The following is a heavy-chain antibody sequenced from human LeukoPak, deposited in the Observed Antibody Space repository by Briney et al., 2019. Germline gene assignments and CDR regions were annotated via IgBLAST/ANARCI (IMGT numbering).Heavy chain of an antibody. J-gene: IGHJ4*02. V-gene: IGHV1-46*01. CDR3: ARDQIQLWYMVGRFDY. CDR1: GYTFTTYY. D-gene: IGHD5-18*01. CDR2: ITPNNGRP. Sequence: ASVKVSCKTSGYTFTTYYIHWIRQAPGQGLEWMGVITPNNGRPTYAQKFQGRVTVTMDTATSTVYMELSSLGSDDTAIHYCARDQIQLWYMVGRFDYWGQGTLVSVSS.